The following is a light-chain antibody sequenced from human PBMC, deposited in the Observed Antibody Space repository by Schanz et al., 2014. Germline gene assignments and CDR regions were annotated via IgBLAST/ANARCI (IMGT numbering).Light chain of an antibody. J-gene: IGLJ2*01. CDR2: DVS. CDR1: SSDVGGYNF. V-gene: IGLV2-11*01. CDR3: CSYAGNYTRV. Sequence: QSALTQPASVSGSPGQSITISCTGTSSDVGGYNFVSWYQQHPGKAPKVIIYDVSNRPSGVPDRFSGSKSGNTASLTISGLQAEDEADYYCCSYAGNYTRVFGGGTKLTVL.